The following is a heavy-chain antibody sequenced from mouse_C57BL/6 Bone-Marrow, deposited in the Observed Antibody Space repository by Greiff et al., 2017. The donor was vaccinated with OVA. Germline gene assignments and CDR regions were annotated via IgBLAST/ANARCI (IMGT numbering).Heavy chain of an antibody. CDR3: TSYGHFDY. D-gene: IGHD1-1*02. V-gene: IGHV14-4*01. CDR2: IDPENGDT. Sequence: VQLQQSGAELVRPGASVKLSCTASGFNIKDDYMHWVKQRPEQGLEWIGWIDPENGDTEYASKFQGKATITADTSSNTAYLQLSSLTSEDTAVYNCTSYGHFDYWGQGTTLTVSS. CDR1: GFNIKDDY. J-gene: IGHJ2*01.